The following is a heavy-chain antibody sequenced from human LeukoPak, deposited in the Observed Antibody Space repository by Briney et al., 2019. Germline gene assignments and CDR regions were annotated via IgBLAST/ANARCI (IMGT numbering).Heavy chain of an antibody. D-gene: IGHD2-2*01. CDR3: ARDINCSSTSCSLMKYYYYYYGMDV. J-gene: IGHJ6*02. CDR1: GGSISSYY. CDR2: IYYSGST. Sequence: PSETLSLTCTVSGGSISSYYWSWIRQPPGKGLEWIGYIYYSGSTYYNPSLKSRVTISVDKSKNQFSLKLSSVTAADTAVYYCARDINCSSTSCSLMKYYYYYYGMDVWGQGTTVTVSS. V-gene: IGHV4-59*12.